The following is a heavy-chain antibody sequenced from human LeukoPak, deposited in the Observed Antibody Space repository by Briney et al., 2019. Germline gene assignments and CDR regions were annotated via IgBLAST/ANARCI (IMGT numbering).Heavy chain of an antibody. D-gene: IGHD5-24*01. J-gene: IGHJ4*02. CDR1: GYSFTSYW. CDR2: IYPGDSDT. CDR3: ARSLLEMATIEGFGY. Sequence: PGESLKISCKGYGYSFTSYWIGWVRQMPGKGLEWMGIIYPGDSDTRYSPSFQGQVTISADKSISTAYLQWSSLKASDTAMYYCARSLLEMATIEGFGYWGQGTLVTVSS. V-gene: IGHV5-51*01.